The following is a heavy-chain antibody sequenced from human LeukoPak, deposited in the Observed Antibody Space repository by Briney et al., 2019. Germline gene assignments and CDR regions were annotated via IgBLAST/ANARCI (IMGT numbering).Heavy chain of an antibody. V-gene: IGHV3-23*01. CDR1: GFTFSSYG. CDR2: ISGSGGNA. Sequence: RGSLRLSCAASGFTFSSYGMSWVRQVPGKGLEWVSGISGSGGNAYYADSVKGRFTISRDNSKNTLYLQMNSLRAEDMAVYYCAKWRSVLTPPDVWGKGTTVTISS. J-gene: IGHJ6*04. D-gene: IGHD2-8*01. CDR3: AKWRSVLTPPDV.